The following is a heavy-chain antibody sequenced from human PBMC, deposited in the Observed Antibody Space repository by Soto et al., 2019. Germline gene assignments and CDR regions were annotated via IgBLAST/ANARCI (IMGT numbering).Heavy chain of an antibody. CDR2: ISYDGSNK. V-gene: IGHV3-30*04. Sequence: GESLKISCAASGFTFSSYAMHWVRQAPGKGLEWVAVISYDGSNKYYADPVKGRFTISRDNSKNTLYLQMNSLRAEDTAVYYCARDLSRIRGVEYYYYGMDVWGQGTTVTVSS. D-gene: IGHD2-15*01. CDR1: GFTFSSYA. J-gene: IGHJ6*02. CDR3: ARDLSRIRGVEYYYYGMDV.